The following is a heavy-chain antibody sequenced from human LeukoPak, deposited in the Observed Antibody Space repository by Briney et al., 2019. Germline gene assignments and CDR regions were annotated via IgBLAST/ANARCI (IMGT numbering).Heavy chain of an antibody. D-gene: IGHD3-10*01. CDR3: ARPYGSGSYAYNY. V-gene: IGHV4-39*01. CDR2: IYYTGNT. CDR1: GVSISSSNSY. Sequence: PSETLSLTCTVSGVSISSSNSYWGWIRQPPGKGLEWIGSIYYTGNTYYNASLKSQVSISIDTSKNQFSLKLTSVTAADTAVYYCARPYGSGSYAYNYWGQGTLVTVSS. J-gene: IGHJ4*02.